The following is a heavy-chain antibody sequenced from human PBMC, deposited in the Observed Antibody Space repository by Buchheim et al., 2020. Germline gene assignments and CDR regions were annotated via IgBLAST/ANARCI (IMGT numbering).Heavy chain of an antibody. Sequence: EVQLVESGGGLVQPGGSLRLSCAASGFTFSSYSMNWVRQAPGKGLECVAYISSTSSTIYYADSVKGRFTISRDNAKNSLYLQMNSLRVEDTAVYYCVVVRAAGNYYYGMDVWGQGTT. CDR1: GFTFSSYS. D-gene: IGHD2-15*01. V-gene: IGHV3-48*01. CDR3: VVVRAAGNYYYGMDV. CDR2: ISSTSSTI. J-gene: IGHJ6*02.